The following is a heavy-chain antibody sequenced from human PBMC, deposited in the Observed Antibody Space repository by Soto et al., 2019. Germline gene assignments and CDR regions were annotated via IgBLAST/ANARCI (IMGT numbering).Heavy chain of an antibody. D-gene: IGHD3-16*01. CDR3: ARRGRGIGGYYYGMDV. Sequence: PGESLKNSCKISGDRFSSFWIAWVRQKPGKGLEWMGIIYPGDATTIYSPSFQGRLTISADKSISTAYLQWSSLKASDTAMYYCARRGRGIGGYYYGMDVWGQGTTVTVSS. CDR1: GDRFSSFW. J-gene: IGHJ6*02. V-gene: IGHV5-51*01. CDR2: IYPGDATT.